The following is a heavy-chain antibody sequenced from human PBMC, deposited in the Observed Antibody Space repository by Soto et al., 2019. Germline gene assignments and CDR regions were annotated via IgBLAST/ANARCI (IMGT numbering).Heavy chain of an antibody. D-gene: IGHD2-21*02. Sequence: SETLSLTCTVSGGSISGYYWSWIRQPPGKGLEWIGYMYNTGSTVYNPSLKSRVTISVDTSKSQFSLRLNSVTAADTAVYYCARDLWGYCGTDCYPLDVWGQGTTVTVSS. CDR1: GGSISGYY. CDR2: MYNTGST. CDR3: ARDLWGYCGTDCYPLDV. V-gene: IGHV4-59*01. J-gene: IGHJ6*02.